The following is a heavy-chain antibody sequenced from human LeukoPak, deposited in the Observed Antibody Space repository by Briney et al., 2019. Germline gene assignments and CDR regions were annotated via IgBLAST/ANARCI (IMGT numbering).Heavy chain of an antibody. J-gene: IGHJ4*02. V-gene: IGHV1-69*04. CDR2: IIPILGIA. Sequence: GASVKVSCKASGGTFSSYAISWVRQAPGQGLEWMGRIIPILGIANYAQKFQGRVTITADKSTSTAYMELSSLRSEDTAVYYCARDRGEDIERITMVRGVIYYFDYWGQGTLVTVSS. D-gene: IGHD3-10*01. CDR3: ARDRGEDIERITMVRGVIYYFDY. CDR1: GGTFSSYA.